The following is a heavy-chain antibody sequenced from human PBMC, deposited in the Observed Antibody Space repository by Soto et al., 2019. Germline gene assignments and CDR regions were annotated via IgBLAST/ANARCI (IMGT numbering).Heavy chain of an antibody. CDR3: ARDPYYDSSGYHLPNYFDY. Sequence: GGSLRLSCAASGFTFSSYSMHWVRQAPGKGLEWVSSISSSSSYIYYADSVKGRFTISRDNAKNSLYLQMNSLRAEDTAVYYCARDPYYDSSGYHLPNYFDYWGQGTLVTVSS. V-gene: IGHV3-21*01. CDR2: ISSSSSYI. J-gene: IGHJ4*02. CDR1: GFTFSSYS. D-gene: IGHD3-22*01.